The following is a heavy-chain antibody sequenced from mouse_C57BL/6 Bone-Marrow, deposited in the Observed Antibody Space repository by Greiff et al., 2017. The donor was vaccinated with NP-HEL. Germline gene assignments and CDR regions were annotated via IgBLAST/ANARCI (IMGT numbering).Heavy chain of an antibody. J-gene: IGHJ1*03. CDR1: GYTFTSYW. Sequence: QVQLQQPGAELVMPGASVKLSCKASGYTFTSYWMHWVKQRPGQGLEWIGEIDPSDSYTNYNQKFKGKSTLTADKSSSTAYMQLSSLTSEDSAVYYCAKPPVTTVVAAPYWYFDVWGTGTTVTVSS. V-gene: IGHV1-69*01. CDR2: IDPSDSYT. CDR3: AKPPVTTVVAAPYWYFDV. D-gene: IGHD1-1*01.